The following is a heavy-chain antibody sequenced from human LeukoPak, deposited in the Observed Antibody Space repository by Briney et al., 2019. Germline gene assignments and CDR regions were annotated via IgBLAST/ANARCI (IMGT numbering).Heavy chain of an antibody. V-gene: IGHV1-24*01. CDR1: GYTLTELF. CDR2: FDPEDGET. CDR3: ATNRERITIFGVVSPFDY. D-gene: IGHD3-3*01. J-gene: IGHJ4*02. Sequence: ASVKVSCKVSGYTLTELFMHWVRQAPGKGLEWMGGFDPEDGETIYAQKFQGRVTMTEDTSTDTAYMELSSLRSEDTAVYYCATNRERITIFGVVSPFDYWGQGTLVTVSS.